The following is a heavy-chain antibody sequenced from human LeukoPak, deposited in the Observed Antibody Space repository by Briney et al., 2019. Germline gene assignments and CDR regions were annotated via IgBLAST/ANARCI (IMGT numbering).Heavy chain of an antibody. CDR2: INSDGSST. J-gene: IGHJ4*02. Sequence: GGSLRLSCAASGFIFNNYWMLWVRQAPGKGLVWVSRINSDGSSTSYADSVKGRFTISRDNAKNTLYLQMNSLRAEDTAVYYCARVRGGYYSDYWGQGTLVTVS. V-gene: IGHV3-74*01. CDR3: ARVRGGYYSDY. D-gene: IGHD3-16*01. CDR1: GFIFNNYW.